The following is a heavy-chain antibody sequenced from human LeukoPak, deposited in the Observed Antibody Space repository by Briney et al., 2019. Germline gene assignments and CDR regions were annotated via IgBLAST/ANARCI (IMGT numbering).Heavy chain of an antibody. V-gene: IGHV3-64*01. J-gene: IGHJ6*02. CDR3: ARPYYYDSSGSDYYYYYGMDV. CDR2: ISSNGGST. D-gene: IGHD3-22*01. CDR1: GFXFSSYA. Sequence: GGSLRLSCAASGFXFSSYAMHWVRQAPGKGLEYVSAISSNGGSTYYANSVKGRFTISRDNCKNTLYLQMGSLRAEDMAVYYCARPYYYDSSGSDYYYYYGMDVWGQGTTVTVSS.